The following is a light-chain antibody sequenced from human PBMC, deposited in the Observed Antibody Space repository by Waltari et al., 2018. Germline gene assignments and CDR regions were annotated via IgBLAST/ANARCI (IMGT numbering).Light chain of an antibody. CDR2: QAS. CDR1: QSISVW. Sequence: DIQMTQSPSTLSASVGDRVTITCRASQSISVWLAWYQRKPGKAPKLLIYQASSLVSGVPSRFSGNGSGTEFTLTICSLQPDDFATYYCQKYNSYSETFGQGTKVEMK. J-gene: IGKJ1*01. CDR3: QKYNSYSET. V-gene: IGKV1-5*03.